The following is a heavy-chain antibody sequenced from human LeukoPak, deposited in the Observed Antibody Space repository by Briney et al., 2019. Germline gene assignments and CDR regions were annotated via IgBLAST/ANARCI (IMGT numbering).Heavy chain of an antibody. CDR3: ARDRYYYDSSGYYLHDAFDI. Sequence: GASVKVSCKASGYTFTSYGISWVRQAPGQGLEWMGWISAYNGNTNYAQKLQGRVTMTTDTSTSTAYMELRSLRSDDTAVYYCARDRYYYDSSGYYLHDAFDIWGQGTMVTVSS. CDR2: ISAYNGNT. CDR1: GYTFTSYG. D-gene: IGHD3-22*01. J-gene: IGHJ3*02. V-gene: IGHV1-18*01.